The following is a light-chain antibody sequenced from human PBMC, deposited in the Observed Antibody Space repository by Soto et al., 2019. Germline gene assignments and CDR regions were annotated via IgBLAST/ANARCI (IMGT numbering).Light chain of an antibody. CDR1: SSNIGCNS. CDR3: GSWDSSLSAYV. CDR2: DDN. J-gene: IGLJ1*01. Sequence: QSVLTQPPSVSAAPGQKVTISCSVSSSNIGCNSVSWYQQLPGTAPKLLIYDDNKRPSGIPDRFSGSKSGTSATLGITGFQTGDEADYYCGSWDSSLSAYVFGTGTKVTVL. V-gene: IGLV1-51*01.